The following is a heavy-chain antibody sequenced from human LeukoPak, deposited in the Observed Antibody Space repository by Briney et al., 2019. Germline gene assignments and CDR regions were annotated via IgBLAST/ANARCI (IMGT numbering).Heavy chain of an antibody. J-gene: IGHJ1*01. CDR2: ISGSGGST. CDR1: GFTFSSYA. CDR3: AKGYYGDYFYFQH. D-gene: IGHD4-17*01. V-gene: IGHV3-23*01. Sequence: GGSLRLSCAASGFTFSSYAMSWVRQAPGKGLEWVSAISGSGGSTYYADSVKGRFTISRDNSKNTLYLQMNSLRAEDMVVYYCAKGYYGDYFYFQHWGQGTLVTVSS.